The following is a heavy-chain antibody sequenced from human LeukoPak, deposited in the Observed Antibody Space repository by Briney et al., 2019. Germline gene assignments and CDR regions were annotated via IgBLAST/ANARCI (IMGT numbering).Heavy chain of an antibody. Sequence: GGSLRLSCAASGFTFSSYWMSWVRQAPGKGLEWVANIKQDGSEKYCVDSVKGRFTISRDNAKNSLYLQMNSLRAEDTAVYYCARVNTMIVVVTNYYYYYYMDVWGKGTTVTVSS. J-gene: IGHJ6*03. CDR1: GFTFSSYW. V-gene: IGHV3-7*01. D-gene: IGHD3-22*01. CDR3: ARVNTMIVVVTNYYYYYYMDV. CDR2: IKQDGSEK.